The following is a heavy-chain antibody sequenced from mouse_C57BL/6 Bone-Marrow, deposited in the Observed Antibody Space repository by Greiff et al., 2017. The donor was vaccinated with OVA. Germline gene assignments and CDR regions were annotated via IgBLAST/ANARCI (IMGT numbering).Heavy chain of an antibody. CDR1: GFTFSNYW. J-gene: IGHJ3*01. V-gene: IGHV6-3*01. D-gene: IGHD1-1*01. CDR2: IRLKSDNYAT. Sequence: EVKVVESGGGLVQPGGSMKLSCVASGFTFSNYWMNWVRQSPEKGLEWVAQIRLKSDNYATHYAESVKGRFTISRDDSKSSVYLQMNNLRAEDTGIYYCTEGTDYYGSSPDWFAYWGQGTLVTVSA. CDR3: TEGTDYYGSSPDWFAY.